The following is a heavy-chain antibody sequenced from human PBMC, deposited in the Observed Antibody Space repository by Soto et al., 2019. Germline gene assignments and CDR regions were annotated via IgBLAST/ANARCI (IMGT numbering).Heavy chain of an antibody. J-gene: IGHJ3*02. CDR3: ARHDDHRSPPLGFHI. D-gene: IGHD3-10*01. Sequence: QVQLQESGPRLVKPSETLTLKCTVSGGSVSSDKYLWGWIRQPPGKGLEWVASIRYGGATSGTTFSHPSVGGRLTISLDTSADQVSLRLTSVTATDTAVYYCARHDDHRSPPLGFHIWGQGTLVTVSS. CDR1: GGSVSSDKYL. V-gene: IGHV4-39*01. CDR2: IRYGGATSGTT.